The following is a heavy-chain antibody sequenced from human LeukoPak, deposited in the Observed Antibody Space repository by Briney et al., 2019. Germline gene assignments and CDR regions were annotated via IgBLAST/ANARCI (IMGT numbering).Heavy chain of an antibody. V-gene: IGHV1-24*01. Sequence: NPGGSLRLSCSASGFTFNIYAMHWVRQAPGKGLEWMGGFDPEDGETIYAQKFQGRVTMTEDTSTDTAYMELSSLRSEDTAVYYCATDGVALTKYYYDSSGYNYWGQGTLVTVSS. D-gene: IGHD3-22*01. CDR2: FDPEDGET. CDR1: GFTFNIYA. CDR3: ATDGVALTKYYYDSSGYNY. J-gene: IGHJ4*02.